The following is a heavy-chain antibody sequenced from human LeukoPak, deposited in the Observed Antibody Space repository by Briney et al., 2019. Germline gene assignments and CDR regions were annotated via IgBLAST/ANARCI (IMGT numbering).Heavy chain of an antibody. CDR1: GFTYSWYW. CDR3: AKDSASYGRFAY. D-gene: IGHD3-16*01. Sequence: GGSLRLSCASSGFTYSWYWMSGVRQARGKGREGVSVISGSCSSTYYADSVKGRFTISRDDSKNTLYLQRNSLRAEDTAVYFCAKDSASYGRFAYWGQGTLVTVSS. CDR2: ISGSCSST. V-gene: IGHV3-23*01. J-gene: IGHJ4*02.